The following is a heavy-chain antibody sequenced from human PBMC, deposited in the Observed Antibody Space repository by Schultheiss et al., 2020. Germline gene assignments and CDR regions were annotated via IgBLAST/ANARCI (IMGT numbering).Heavy chain of an antibody. J-gene: IGHJ4*02. CDR2: IYYSGST. CDR1: GGSVSSCSYY. V-gene: IGHV4-61*01. CDR3: AREKVAGPLIDY. D-gene: IGHD6-19*01. Sequence: SETLSLTCTVSGGSVSSCSYYWSWIRQPPGKGLEWIGYIYYSGSTNYNPSLKSRVTISVDTSKNQFSLKLSSVTAADTAVYYCAREKVAGPLIDYWGQGTLVTVSS.